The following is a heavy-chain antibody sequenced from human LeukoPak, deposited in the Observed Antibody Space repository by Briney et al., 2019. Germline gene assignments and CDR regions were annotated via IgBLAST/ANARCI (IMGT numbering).Heavy chain of an antibody. CDR3: ARGYCSSTSCSLVDY. J-gene: IGHJ4*02. Sequence: GGSLRLSCAASGFTFSSYWMHWVRQAPGKGLVWVSRINSDGSSTSYADSVKGRFTISRDNAKNTLYLQMNSLRAEDTAAYYCARGYCSSTSCSLVDYWGQGTLVTVSS. D-gene: IGHD2-2*01. CDR2: INSDGSST. CDR1: GFTFSSYW. V-gene: IGHV3-74*01.